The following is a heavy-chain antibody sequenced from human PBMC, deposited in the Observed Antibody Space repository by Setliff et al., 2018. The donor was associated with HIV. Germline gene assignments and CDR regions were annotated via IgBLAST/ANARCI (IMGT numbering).Heavy chain of an antibody. CDR2: IFYTGST. Sequence: PSETLSLTCSVSGVSTSSSTYYWGWIRQPPGKGLEWIGYIFYTGSTYYNPSLKSRVTISVDTSKNHFSLRLSHVTAADTAVYYCARHLESKLLSYWGQGTLVTVSS. D-gene: IGHD3-3*01. J-gene: IGHJ4*02. CDR1: GVSTSSSTYY. V-gene: IGHV4-39*01. CDR3: ARHLESKLLSY.